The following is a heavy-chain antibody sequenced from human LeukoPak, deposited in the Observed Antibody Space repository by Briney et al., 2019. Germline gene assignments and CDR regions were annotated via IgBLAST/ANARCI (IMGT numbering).Heavy chain of an antibody. CDR3: ARDQEGFDY. Sequence: ASVKVSYKASGYTFTSNYIHWVRQAPGQGLEWMGMIYPRDGSTSYAQKFQGRVTVTRDTSTSTVHMELSGLRSEDTAVYYCARDQEGFDYWGQGTLVTVSS. CDR1: GYTFTSNY. V-gene: IGHV1-46*01. J-gene: IGHJ4*02. CDR2: IYPRDGST.